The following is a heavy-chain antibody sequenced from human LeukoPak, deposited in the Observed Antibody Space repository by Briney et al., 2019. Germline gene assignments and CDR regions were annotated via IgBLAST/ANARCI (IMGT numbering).Heavy chain of an antibody. CDR1: GGTFSSYA. Sequence: GASVKVSCKASGGTFSSYAISWVRQAPGQGLEWMGRIIPILGIANYAQKSQGRVTITADKSTSTAYMELSSLRSEDTAEYYCASAPYYDILTGYSPFDYWGQGTLVTVSS. J-gene: IGHJ4*02. CDR3: ASAPYYDILTGYSPFDY. V-gene: IGHV1-69*04. CDR2: IIPILGIA. D-gene: IGHD3-9*01.